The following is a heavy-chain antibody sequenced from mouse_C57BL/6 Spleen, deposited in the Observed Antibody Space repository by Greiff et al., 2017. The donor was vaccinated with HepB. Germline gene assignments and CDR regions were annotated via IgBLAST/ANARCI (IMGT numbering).Heavy chain of an antibody. V-gene: IGHV5-4*01. D-gene: IGHD1-1*01. CDR3: ARAGSSSDY. CDR2: ISDGGSYT. Sequence: EVQLQQSGGGLVKPGGSLKLSCAASGFTFSSYAMSWVRQTPEKRLEWVATISDGGSYTYYPDNVKGRFTISRDNAKNNLYLQMSHLKSEDTAMYYCARAGSSSDYWGQGTTLTVSS. CDR1: GFTFSSYA. J-gene: IGHJ2*01.